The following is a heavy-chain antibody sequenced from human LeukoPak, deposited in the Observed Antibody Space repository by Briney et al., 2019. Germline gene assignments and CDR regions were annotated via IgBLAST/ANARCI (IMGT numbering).Heavy chain of an antibody. CDR2: IYHSGST. D-gene: IGHD6-6*01. CDR1: GGSISSGGYY. V-gene: IGHV4-30-2*01. CDR3: ARPPQYSSSSYFQH. Sequence: SETLSLTCTVSGGSISSGGYYWSWIRQPPGKGLEWIGYIYHSGSTYYNPSLKSRVAISVDRSKSQFSLNLSSVTAADTAVYYCARPPQYSSSSYFQHWGQGTLVTVSS. J-gene: IGHJ1*01.